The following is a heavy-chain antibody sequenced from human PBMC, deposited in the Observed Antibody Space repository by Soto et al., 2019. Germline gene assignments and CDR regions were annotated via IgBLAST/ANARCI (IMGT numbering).Heavy chain of an antibody. CDR2: IYYSGST. CDR3: ARHKGVRALLGYCSGGSCSDAFDI. Sequence: QLQLQESGPGLVKPSETLSLTCTVSGGSISSSSYYWGWIRQPPGKGLEWIGSIYYSGSTYYNPSLKSRVTISVDTSKNQFSLKLSSVTAADTAVYYCARHKGVRALLGYCSGGSCSDAFDIWGQGTMVTVSS. D-gene: IGHD2-15*01. V-gene: IGHV4-39*01. CDR1: GGSISSSSYY. J-gene: IGHJ3*02.